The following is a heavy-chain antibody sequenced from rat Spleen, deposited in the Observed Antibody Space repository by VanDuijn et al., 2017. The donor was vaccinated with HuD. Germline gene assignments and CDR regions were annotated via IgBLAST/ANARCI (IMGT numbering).Heavy chain of an antibody. CDR2: IWDNGGT. D-gene: IGHD3-1*01. V-gene: IGHV2-47*01. Sequence: QVQLKESGPGLVQPSQTLSLTCTVSGLSLTSNSVSWIRQPPGKGLEWMGVIWDNGGTDYTSSLKSRLSISRDTSRSQVFLKMSSLQIEDTAMYYCARDRGPLDYWGQGLLVTVSA. J-gene: IGHJ2*01. CDR1: GLSLTSNS. CDR3: ARDRGPLDY.